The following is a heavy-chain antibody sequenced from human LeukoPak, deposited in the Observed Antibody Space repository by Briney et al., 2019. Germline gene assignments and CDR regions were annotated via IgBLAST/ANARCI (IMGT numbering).Heavy chain of an antibody. Sequence: GGSLRLSCAASGFTFSSYAMSWVRQAPGKGLEWVSVIRGRGGSAYYADSVKGRFTISRDNSKNTLYLQMNSLRAEDTAIYYCAKGNSSGYYSPIDYWGQGTLVTVSS. CDR3: AKGNSSGYYSPIDY. J-gene: IGHJ4*02. V-gene: IGHV3-23*01. D-gene: IGHD3-22*01. CDR1: GFTFSSYA. CDR2: IRGRGGSA.